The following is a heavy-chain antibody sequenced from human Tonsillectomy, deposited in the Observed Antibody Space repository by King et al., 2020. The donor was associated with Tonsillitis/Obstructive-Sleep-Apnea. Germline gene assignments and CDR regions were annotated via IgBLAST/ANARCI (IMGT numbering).Heavy chain of an antibody. J-gene: IGHJ4*02. CDR2: ISGSGRDT. Sequence: VQLVESGGGLVQPRESLRLSCAASGFTLRTYAVSWVRQAPGKGLEWVSAISGSGRDTYYADSVKGRFTISRDTSKNTLYLQMNSLRAEDTAIYYCAKVPNSGSYYYFDYWGQGTLVTVSS. V-gene: IGHV3-23*04. CDR3: AKVPNSGSYYYFDY. CDR1: GFTLRTYA. D-gene: IGHD3-10*01.